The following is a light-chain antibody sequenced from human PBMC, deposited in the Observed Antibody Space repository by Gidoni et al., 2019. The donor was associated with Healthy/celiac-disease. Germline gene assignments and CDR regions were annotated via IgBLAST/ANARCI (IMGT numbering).Light chain of an antibody. V-gene: IGKV3-11*01. CDR2: DAS. CDR3: QQRSNWPPT. J-gene: IGKJ4*01. Sequence: EIVLTQSPATLSSSPGERATLSCRASQSLSSYLAWYQQKPGQAPRLLIYDASNWATGIPARFSGSGSGTDFTLTISSLEPEDFAVYYCQQRSNWPPTFGGGTKVEIK. CDR1: QSLSSY.